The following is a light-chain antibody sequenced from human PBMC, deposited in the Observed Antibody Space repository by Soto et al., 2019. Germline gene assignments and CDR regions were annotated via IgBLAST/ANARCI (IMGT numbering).Light chain of an antibody. J-gene: IGLJ2*01. Sequence: QSALTQPPSASGSPGQSVTISCTGTSSDVGVYNYVSWYQQHPGKAPKLMIYEVSMRPSGVPDRFSGSKSGNTASLTVSGLQADDEDDYYCSSYAVSNNYVVFGGGTQLTVL. V-gene: IGLV2-8*01. CDR1: SSDVGVYNY. CDR2: EVS. CDR3: SSYAVSNNYVV.